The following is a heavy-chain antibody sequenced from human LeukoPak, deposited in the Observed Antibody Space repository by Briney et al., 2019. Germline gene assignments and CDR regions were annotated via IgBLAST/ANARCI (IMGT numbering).Heavy chain of an antibody. D-gene: IGHD6-13*01. J-gene: IGHJ4*02. CDR3: ARSGYSSSWYDGGY. Sequence: ASVKVSCKASGGTFSSYAISWVRQAPGQGLEWMGGIIPIFGTANYAQKFQGRVTITADESTSTAYMELSSPRSEDTAVYYCARSGYSSSWYDGGYWGQGTLVTVSS. V-gene: IGHV1-69*13. CDR2: IIPIFGTA. CDR1: GGTFSSYA.